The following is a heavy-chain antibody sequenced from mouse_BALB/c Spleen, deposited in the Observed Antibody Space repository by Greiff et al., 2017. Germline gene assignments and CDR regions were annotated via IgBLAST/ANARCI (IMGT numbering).Heavy chain of an antibody. V-gene: IGHV3-8*02. CDR3: ARSHGNFSYYAMDY. J-gene: IGHJ4*01. CDR1: GDSITSGY. Sequence: EVQRVESGPSLVKPSQTLSLTCSVTGDSITSGYWNWIRKFPGNKLEYMGYISYSGSTYYNPSLKSRISITRDTSKNQYYLQLNSVTTEDTATYYCARSHGNFSYYAMDYWGQGTSVTVSS. D-gene: IGHD2-1*01. CDR2: ISYSGST.